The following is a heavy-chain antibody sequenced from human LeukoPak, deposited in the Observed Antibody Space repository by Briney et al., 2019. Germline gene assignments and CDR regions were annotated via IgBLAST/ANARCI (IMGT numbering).Heavy chain of an antibody. CDR1: GGSISSSSYY. V-gene: IGHV4-39*01. CDR3: ARLSGYSYVYYFDY. J-gene: IGHJ4*02. D-gene: IGHD5-18*01. CDR2: IYYSGST. Sequence: SETLSLTCTVSGGSISSSSYYWGWIRQPPGKGLEWIGSIYYSGSTYYNPSLKSRVTISVDTSKNQFSLKLSSVTAADTAVYYCARLSGYSYVYYFDYWGQGTLVTVSS.